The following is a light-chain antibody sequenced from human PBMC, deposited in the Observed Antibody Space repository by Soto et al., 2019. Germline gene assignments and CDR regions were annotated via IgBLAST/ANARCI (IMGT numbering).Light chain of an antibody. J-gene: IGKJ5*01. CDR2: AAS. Sequence: DIQMTQSPSSLSASVGDRVTISCRASQSNSTYLNWYQQKPGKAPNLLIYAASGLQNGVPSRFSGSGSGTYLALPIRILQPAALATYYCQQSYTSQNTFCQATRLQI. V-gene: IGKV1-39*01. CDR3: QQSYTSQNT. CDR1: QSNSTY.